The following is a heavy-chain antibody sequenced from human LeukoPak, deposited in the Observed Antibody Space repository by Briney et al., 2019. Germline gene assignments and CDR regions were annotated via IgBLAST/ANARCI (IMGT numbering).Heavy chain of an antibody. CDR1: GGTFSSYA. CDR2: IIPIFGTA. V-gene: IGHV1-69*13. Sequence: ASVKVSCKASGGTFSSYAISWVRQAPGQGLEWMGGIIPIFGTANYAQKLQGRVTITADESTSTAYMELSSLRSEDTAVYYCAREAVITMIDPARAFDIWGQGTMVTVSS. D-gene: IGHD3-22*01. J-gene: IGHJ3*02. CDR3: AREAVITMIDPARAFDI.